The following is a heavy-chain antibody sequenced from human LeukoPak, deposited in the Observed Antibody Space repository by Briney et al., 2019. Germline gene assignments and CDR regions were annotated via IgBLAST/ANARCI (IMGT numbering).Heavy chain of an antibody. CDR2: IYYSGST. D-gene: IGHD3-16*01. J-gene: IGHJ6*03. V-gene: IGHV4-39*01. Sequence: NPSETLSLTCTGSGGSISSSSNYWGWIRQPPGKRLEWIGTIYYSGSTYYNPSLKSRVTISVDTSKLQFSLMLTSVTAADTAVYYCARHGSYYYYMDVWGKGTTVTVSS. CDR1: GGSISSSSNY. CDR3: ARHGSYYYYMDV.